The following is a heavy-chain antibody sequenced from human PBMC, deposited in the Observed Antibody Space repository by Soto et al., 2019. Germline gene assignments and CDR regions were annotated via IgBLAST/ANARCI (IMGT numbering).Heavy chain of an antibody. CDR1: GVTFSSYA. V-gene: IGHV1-69*06. CDR3: ARVQLELLPGQTYYYYGMDV. D-gene: IGHD1-7*01. J-gene: IGHJ6*02. CDR2: IIPIFGTA. Sequence: SVKVSCKASGVTFSSYAISWVRQAPGQGLEWMGGIIPIFGTANYAQKFQGRVTITADKSTSTAYMELSSLRSEDTAVYYCARVQLELLPGQTYYYYGMDVWGQGTTVTVSS.